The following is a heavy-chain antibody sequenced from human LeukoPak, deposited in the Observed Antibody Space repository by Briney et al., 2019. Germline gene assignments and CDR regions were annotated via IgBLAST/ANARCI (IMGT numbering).Heavy chain of an antibody. CDR3: ARGRRGYSYGYSRLFDY. V-gene: IGHV4-34*01. Sequence: PSETLSLTCAVYGGSFSGYYWSWIRQPPGKGLEWIGEINHSGSTNYNPSLKSRRTITVDTSKNQFSLKLSSVTAADTAVYYCARGRRGYSYGYSRLFDYWGQGTLVTVSS. CDR2: INHSGST. J-gene: IGHJ4*02. D-gene: IGHD5-18*01. CDR1: GGSFSGYY.